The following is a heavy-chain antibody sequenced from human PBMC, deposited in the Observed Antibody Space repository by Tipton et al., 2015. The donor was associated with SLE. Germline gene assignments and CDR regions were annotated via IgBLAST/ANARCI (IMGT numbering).Heavy chain of an antibody. CDR2: IHHSGGT. D-gene: IGHD3-3*01. J-gene: IGHJ6*04. CDR1: GYSITNGYF. CDR3: TRLQFIFGGMDV. Sequence: TLSLTCDVSGYSITNGYFWGWIRQPPGKGLEVIGGIHHSGGTNYNPSLKRRVSISMDTSKIQISLEMRSVTAADTAVYYCTRLQFIFGGMDVWGKGTTVTASS. V-gene: IGHV4-38-2*01.